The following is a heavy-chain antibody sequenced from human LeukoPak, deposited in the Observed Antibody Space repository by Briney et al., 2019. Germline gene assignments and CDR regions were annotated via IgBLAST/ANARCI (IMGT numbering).Heavy chain of an antibody. CDR1: GGSISSYY. J-gene: IGHJ5*02. CDR3: ARVIGVRGSSRSFDP. V-gene: IGHV4-59*01. D-gene: IGHD6-13*01. CDR2: IYYSGST. Sequence: SETLSLTCTVSGGSISSYYWSWIRQPPGKGLEWIGYIYYSGSTNYNPSLKSRVTISVDTSKNQFSLKLSSVTAADTAVYYCARVIGVRGSSRSFDPWGQGTLVTVSS.